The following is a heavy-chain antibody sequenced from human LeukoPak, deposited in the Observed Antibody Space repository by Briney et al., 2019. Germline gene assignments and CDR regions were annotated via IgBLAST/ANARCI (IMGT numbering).Heavy chain of an antibody. Sequence: ASVKVSCKASGYTFTGYFMHWVRQAPGQGLEWMGWINPKSGGRSYAQRFQGRVTMTRDTSISTAYMELSRLRSDDTAVYYCATGERLVPAAMWFDYWGQGTLVTVSS. CDR1: GYTFTGYF. CDR3: ATGERLVPAAMWFDY. CDR2: INPKSGGR. V-gene: IGHV1-2*02. J-gene: IGHJ4*02. D-gene: IGHD2-2*01.